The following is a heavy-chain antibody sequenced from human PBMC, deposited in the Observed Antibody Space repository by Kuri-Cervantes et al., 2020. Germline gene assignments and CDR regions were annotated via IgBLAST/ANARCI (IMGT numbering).Heavy chain of an antibody. J-gene: IGHJ6*03. CDR2: TRSKAYGGTT. CDR1: GFTFSSYA. V-gene: IGHV3-71*01. CDR3: AKVAAAGNYYYYYMDV. D-gene: IGHD6-13*01. Sequence: GGSLRLSCAASGFTFSSYAMSWVRQAPGKGLEWVGFTRSKAYGGTTEYAASVKGRFTISRDDSKSIAYLQMNSLRAEDTAVYYCAKVAAAGNYYYYYMDVWGKGTTVTVSS.